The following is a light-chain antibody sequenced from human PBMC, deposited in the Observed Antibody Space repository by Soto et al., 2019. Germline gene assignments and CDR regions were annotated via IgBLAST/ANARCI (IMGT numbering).Light chain of an antibody. CDR3: LQYNSHSWT. V-gene: IGKV1-5*03. CDR1: QSISSW. CDR2: KAS. Sequence: DIQMTQSPSTLSASVGDRVTITCRASQSISSWLAWYQHKPGKAPKLLIYKASSLESGVPSRFSGSGSGTEFTLTISTPQPEDFASYYCLQYNSHSWTFGQETKVEMK. J-gene: IGKJ1*01.